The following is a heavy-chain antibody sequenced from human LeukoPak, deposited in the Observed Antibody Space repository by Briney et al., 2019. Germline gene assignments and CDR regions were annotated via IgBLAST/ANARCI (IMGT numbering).Heavy chain of an antibody. V-gene: IGHV3-21*01. J-gene: IGHJ3*02. CDR2: ISSSSSYI. D-gene: IGHD3-22*01. CDR1: GFTFSSYS. CDR3: ARDGRYYDSSGSNGEGNAFDI. Sequence: PGGSLRLSCAASGFTFSSYSMNWVRQAPGKGLEWVSSISSSSSYIYYADSVKGRFTISRDNAKNSLYLQMNSLRAEDTAVYYCARDGRYYDSSGSNGEGNAFDIWGQGTMVTVSP.